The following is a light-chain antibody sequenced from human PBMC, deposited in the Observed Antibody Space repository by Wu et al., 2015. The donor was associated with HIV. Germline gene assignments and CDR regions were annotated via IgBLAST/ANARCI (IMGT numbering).Light chain of an antibody. J-gene: IGKJ5*01. V-gene: IGKV3-11*01. CDR3: QQGSNWPLT. CDR2: DAS. CDR1: QRVSIY. Sequence: EIVLTQSPDTLSLSPGERATLSCRASQRVSIYLAWYQQKPGQAPRLLIHDASNRATGIPARFSGSGSGTDFTLTISSLEPEDFAVYYCQQGSNWPLTFGQGTRLEIK.